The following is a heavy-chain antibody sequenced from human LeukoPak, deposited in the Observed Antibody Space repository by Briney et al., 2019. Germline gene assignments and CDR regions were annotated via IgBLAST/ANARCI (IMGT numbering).Heavy chain of an antibody. D-gene: IGHD6-19*01. Sequence: PGKSLRLSCAASGFTFSSYGMHWVRQAPGKGLEWVAVISYDGSNKYYADSVKGRFTISRDNSKNTLYLQMNNLRAEDTAVYYCAKDGSGWYVFHSPYDYWGQGTLVTVSS. V-gene: IGHV3-30*18. CDR1: GFTFSSYG. J-gene: IGHJ4*02. CDR3: AKDGSGWYVFHSPYDY. CDR2: ISYDGSNK.